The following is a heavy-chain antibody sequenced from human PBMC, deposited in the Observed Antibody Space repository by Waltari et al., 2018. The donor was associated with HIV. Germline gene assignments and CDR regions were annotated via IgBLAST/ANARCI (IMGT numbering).Heavy chain of an antibody. Sequence: QITLKESGPTLVKPTQTLTLTCTFSGFSLSTSGVGVGWIRQPPGKALEWLALIYWNDDKRYSPSLKSRLTITKDTSKNQVVLTMTNMDPVDTATYYCAHARWESRDYIWGSYRKPFDYWGQGTLVTVSS. CDR1: GFSLSTSGVG. CDR3: AHARWESRDYIWGSYRKPFDY. D-gene: IGHD3-16*02. CDR2: IYWNDDK. J-gene: IGHJ4*02. V-gene: IGHV2-5*01.